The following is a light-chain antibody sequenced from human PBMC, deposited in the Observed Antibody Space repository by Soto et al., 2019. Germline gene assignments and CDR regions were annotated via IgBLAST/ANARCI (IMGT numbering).Light chain of an antibody. CDR3: QQYYITPRT. V-gene: IGKV4-1*01. CDR2: WAS. Sequence: DIVMTQSPDSLAVSLGERATINCKSSQSVLYSSNNENYLAWYQQKPGQAPKLLIYWASTRESGVPDRFSGSGSGTDFTLTISSLQAEDVAVYYCQQYYITPRTFGQGTKVDIK. J-gene: IGKJ1*01. CDR1: QSVLYSSNNENY.